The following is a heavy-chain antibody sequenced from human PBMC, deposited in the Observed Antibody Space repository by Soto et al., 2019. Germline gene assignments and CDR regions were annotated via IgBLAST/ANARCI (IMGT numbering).Heavy chain of an antibody. CDR1: GFTFSSYA. Sequence: EVQLLESGGGLVQPGGSLRLSCAASGFTFSSYAMSWVRQAPGKGLEWVSVVSGSAGSTYYADSVKGRFTISRDNSKNTLYLQMNSLRAEDTAVYYCAKDASSGITSFDSWGRGNVVTVSS. J-gene: IGHJ2*01. D-gene: IGHD3-3*01. CDR3: AKDASSGITSFDS. CDR2: VSGSAGST. V-gene: IGHV3-23*01.